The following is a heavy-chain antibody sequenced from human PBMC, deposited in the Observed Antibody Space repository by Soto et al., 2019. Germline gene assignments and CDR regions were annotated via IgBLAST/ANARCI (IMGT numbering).Heavy chain of an antibody. J-gene: IGHJ5*02. CDR3: ARTRRGSSSSGFPSFDP. Sequence: QVQLVESGGGLVKPGGSLRLSCAASGFTFSDYYMSWIRQAPGKGREWVSYISSSSSYTNYADSVKGRFTISRDNAKNSLYLQMNSLRAEDTAVYYCARTRRGSSSSGFPSFDPWGQGTLVTVSS. CDR2: ISSSSSYT. D-gene: IGHD6-6*01. CDR1: GFTFSDYY. V-gene: IGHV3-11*06.